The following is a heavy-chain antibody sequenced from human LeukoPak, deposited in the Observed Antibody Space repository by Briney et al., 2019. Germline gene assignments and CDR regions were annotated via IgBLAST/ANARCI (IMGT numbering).Heavy chain of an antibody. J-gene: IGHJ4*02. D-gene: IGHD3-16*01. CDR1: GFTFSSYW. CDR2: IKQDGQEK. V-gene: IGHV3-7*01. CDR3: ARGFIRLSFDY. Sequence: GGSLRLSCAASGFTFSSYWMSWVRQAPGKGLEWVANIKQDGQEKYYVDSVKGRFTISRDNAKNSLYLQMNSLRDEDTAVYYCARGFIRLSFDYWGQGILVTVSS.